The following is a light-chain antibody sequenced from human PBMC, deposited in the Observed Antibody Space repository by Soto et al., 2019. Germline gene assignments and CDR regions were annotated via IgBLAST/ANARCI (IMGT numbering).Light chain of an antibody. V-gene: IGLV3-21*02. J-gene: IGLJ3*02. CDR3: QVWESSTDHWV. Sequence: SYELTQPPSVSVAPGQTARINCGGNDIGDKGVHWYQQRAGQAPMLVVYDDSARPSGIPERFSGSNSGNTATLTISRVEAGDEADYYCQVWESSTDHWVFGGGTKLTVL. CDR2: DDS. CDR1: DIGDKG.